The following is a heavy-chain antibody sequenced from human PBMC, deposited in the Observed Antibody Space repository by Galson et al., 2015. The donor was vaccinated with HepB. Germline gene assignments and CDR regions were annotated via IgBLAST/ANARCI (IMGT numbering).Heavy chain of an antibody. CDR3: ASFISGAGH. D-gene: IGHD6-19*01. J-gene: IGHJ4*02. Sequence: SLRLSCADSGFMTWVRQAPGKGLEWVSVIYTNGYTYYADSVKGRFTVSRDNSKKTVSLQMNSLRAEDTAVYYCASFISGAGHWGQGTLVTVSS. CDR2: IYTNGYT. V-gene: IGHV3-53*01. CDR1: GF.